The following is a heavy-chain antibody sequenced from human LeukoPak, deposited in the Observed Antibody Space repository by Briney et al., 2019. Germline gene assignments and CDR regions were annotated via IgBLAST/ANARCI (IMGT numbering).Heavy chain of an antibody. Sequence: GGSLRLSCAASGFTFSSHWMHWVRHAPGKGLVWVSRINTDGSITNYADSVKGRFTISRDNAKNTLYLQMNNLRAEDTAVYYCAKDTMVRGKRVTAFDIWGQGTMVTVSS. J-gene: IGHJ3*02. D-gene: IGHD3-10*01. CDR3: AKDTMVRGKRVTAFDI. CDR1: GFTFSSHW. CDR2: INTDGSIT. V-gene: IGHV3-74*01.